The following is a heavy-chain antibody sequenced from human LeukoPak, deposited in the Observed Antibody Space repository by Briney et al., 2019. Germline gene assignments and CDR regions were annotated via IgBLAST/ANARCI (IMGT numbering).Heavy chain of an antibody. D-gene: IGHD3-22*01. Sequence: GGSLRLSCAASGFPLNNAWMSGVRDAPGKAVEGVGRLKSKSNGGTTDYAAPVKGRFTISRDDSKETLYLQMNSLKTEDTGLYYCTTVGLSGYYDGNGYYYFDYWGQGTLVTVSS. V-gene: IGHV3-15*01. CDR1: GFPLNNAW. CDR2: LKSKSNGGTT. CDR3: TTVGLSGYYDGNGYYYFDY. J-gene: IGHJ4*02.